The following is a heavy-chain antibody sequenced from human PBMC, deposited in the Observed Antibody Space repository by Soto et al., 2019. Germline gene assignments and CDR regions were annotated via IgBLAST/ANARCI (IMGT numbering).Heavy chain of an antibody. J-gene: IGHJ6*02. V-gene: IGHV1-69*02. CDR2: IIPILGIA. Sequence: SVKVSCKASGGTFSSYTISWVRQAPGQGLEWMGRIIPILGIANYAQKFQGRVTITADKSTSTAYMELSSLRSEDTAVYYCARGSGGSSYYYYGMDVWGQGTTVTVSS. CDR1: GGTFSSYT. D-gene: IGHD2-15*01. CDR3: ARGSGGSSYYYYGMDV.